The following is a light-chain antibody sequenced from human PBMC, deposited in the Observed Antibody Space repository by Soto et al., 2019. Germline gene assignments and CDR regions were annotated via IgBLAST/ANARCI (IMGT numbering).Light chain of an antibody. V-gene: IGLV8-61*01. J-gene: IGLJ2*01. CDR3: VLYMGSGSVV. Sequence: QAVVTQEPSLSVSPGGTVTLTCGLSSGSVSTSYYPSWYQQTPGQAPHTLIYNTNSRSSGVPDRFSGSILGNKAALTITGPQADDESDYYCVLYMGSGSVVFGGGTKLTVL. CDR2: NTN. CDR1: SGSVSTSYY.